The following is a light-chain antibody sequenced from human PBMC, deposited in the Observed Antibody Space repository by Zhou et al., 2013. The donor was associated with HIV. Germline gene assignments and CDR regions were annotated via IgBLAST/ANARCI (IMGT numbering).Light chain of an antibody. J-gene: IGKJ1*01. V-gene: IGKV1-5*03. CDR2: KAS. CDR3: QQYNSYWT. CDR1: QTIGSW. Sequence: DIQMTQSPSTLSASVGDRVTITCRASQTIGSWLAWYQQKPGKAPNLLIYKASNLESGVPSRFSGSGSGTEFTLTISSLQPDDFATYYCQQYNSYWTFGQGTKVEIK.